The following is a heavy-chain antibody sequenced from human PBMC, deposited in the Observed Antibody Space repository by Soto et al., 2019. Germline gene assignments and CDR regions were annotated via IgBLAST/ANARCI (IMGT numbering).Heavy chain of an antibody. CDR2: ISGSGGST. D-gene: IGHD2-21*02. CDR3: ATNTGIVVVTAPDY. V-gene: IGHV3-23*01. Sequence: EVQLLESGGGLAQPGWSLRLSCAASGVTFSSYAMSWVRQAPGKGLEWVSAISGSGGSTDYAESVKGRFTISRDNSKNSLYRQMNSLRAEDTAVYYCATNTGIVVVTAPDYWGQGTLVTVSS. J-gene: IGHJ4*02. CDR1: GVTFSSYA.